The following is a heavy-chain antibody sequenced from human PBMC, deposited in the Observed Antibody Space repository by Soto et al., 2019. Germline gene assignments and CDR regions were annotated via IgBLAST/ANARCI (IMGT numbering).Heavy chain of an antibody. Sequence: QVHLVQSGAEVKKAGSSVKVSCKAPGGTFKNNGISWVRQAPGQGLEWMGGIIPVFGTTNYAQKFQGRLTITADDFTSTVYMELSRLRYEDTAVYYCARENGVAVATILYSFDYWGPGTLVTVSS. CDR3: ARENGVAVATILYSFDY. CDR1: GGTFKNNG. D-gene: IGHD5-12*01. V-gene: IGHV1-69*01. CDR2: IIPVFGTT. J-gene: IGHJ4*02.